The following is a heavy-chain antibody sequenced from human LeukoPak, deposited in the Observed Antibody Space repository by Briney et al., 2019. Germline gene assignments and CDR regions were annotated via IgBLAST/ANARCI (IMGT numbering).Heavy chain of an antibody. V-gene: IGHV4-59*01. CDR1: SGSIRSYY. CDR2: IHYSGST. J-gene: IGHJ1*01. D-gene: IGHD2-21*02. Sequence: SETLSLTCTVSSGSIRSYYWSWIRQPPGKGLEWIGYIHYSGSTNYNPSLKSRVTISVDTSKKQFSLKLSSVTAADTAVYYCAGGDPAAYFQHWGQGTLVTVSS. CDR3: AGGDPAAYFQH.